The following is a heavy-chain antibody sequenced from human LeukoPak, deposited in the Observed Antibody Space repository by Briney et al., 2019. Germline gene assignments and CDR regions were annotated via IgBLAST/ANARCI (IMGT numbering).Heavy chain of an antibody. CDR3: ARDLTLGADDY. Sequence: GGSLRLSCAASGLTFSIYAMNWVRQAPEKGLEWVSGISGSGDNTYYADSVKGRFSISRDNSKNTVYLQMNSLRDEDTAVYYCARDLTLGADDYWGQGTLVTVSS. CDR2: ISGSGDNT. J-gene: IGHJ4*02. CDR1: GLTFSIYA. D-gene: IGHD1-26*01. V-gene: IGHV3-23*01.